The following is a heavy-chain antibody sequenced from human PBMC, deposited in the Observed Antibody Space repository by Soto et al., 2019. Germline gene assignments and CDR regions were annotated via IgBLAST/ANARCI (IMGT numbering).Heavy chain of an antibody. CDR1: GFTFSSYG. Sequence: GGSLRLSCAASGFTFSSYGMHWVRQAPGKGLEWVAVIWYDGINKYYAVSVKGRFTISRDNSKNTLFLQMNSLRAEDTAVYYCARDITMVRGVIARYYYGMDVWGQGTTVTVSS. CDR3: ARDITMVRGVIARYYYGMDV. V-gene: IGHV3-33*01. J-gene: IGHJ6*02. CDR2: IWYDGINK. D-gene: IGHD3-10*01.